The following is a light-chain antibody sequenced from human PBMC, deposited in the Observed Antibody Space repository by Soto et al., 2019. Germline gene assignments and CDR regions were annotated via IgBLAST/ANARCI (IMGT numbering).Light chain of an antibody. J-gene: IGLJ1*01. V-gene: IGLV2-14*01. Sequence: HPGSVGWSPGRLITISSPGTSSDVGGYNYVAWYQQHPGKAPKLMIYEVSNRPSGVSNRFSGSKSGNTASLTISGLQAEDEADYYCSSYTSSSTLYVFGTGTKVTAL. CDR2: EVS. CDR1: SSDVGGYNY. CDR3: SSYTSSSTLYV.